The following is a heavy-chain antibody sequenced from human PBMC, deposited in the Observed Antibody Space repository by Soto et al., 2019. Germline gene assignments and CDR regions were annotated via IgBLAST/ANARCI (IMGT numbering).Heavy chain of an antibody. V-gene: IGHV4-39*01. CDR1: GGSISSSSYY. J-gene: IGHJ4*02. CDR2: IYYSGST. Sequence: PSETLSLTCTVSGGSISSSSYYWGWIRQPPGKGLEWIGSIYYSGSTYYNPSLKSRVTISVDTSKNQFSLKLSSVTAADTAVYYCASAWEGNELDYWGQGTLVTVSS. CDR3: ASAWEGNELDY. D-gene: IGHD1-1*01.